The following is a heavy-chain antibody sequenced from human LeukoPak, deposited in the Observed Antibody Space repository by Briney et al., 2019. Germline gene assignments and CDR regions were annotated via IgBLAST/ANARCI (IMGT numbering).Heavy chain of an antibody. Sequence: GESLKISCKGSGYSFTRYWIGWVRQMPGKGLEWMGIIYPGDSDTRYTTSLQGQVTISADKSISTAYLQWSSLKASDTAMYFCALGMYSSARRFDYWGQGTLVTVSS. CDR2: IYPGDSDT. J-gene: IGHJ4*02. CDR1: GYSFTRYW. D-gene: IGHD3-22*01. CDR3: ALGMYSSARRFDY. V-gene: IGHV5-51*01.